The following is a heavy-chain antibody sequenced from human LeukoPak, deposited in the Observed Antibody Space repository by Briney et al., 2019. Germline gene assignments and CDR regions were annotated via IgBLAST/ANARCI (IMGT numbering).Heavy chain of an antibody. CDR1: GDSISSYY. CDR2: INYSGNT. Sequence: SETLSLTCTVSGDSISSYYWSWIRQPPGKGLEWMGYINYSGNTNYNPSLKSRVTISVDTSKNQFSLRLTSVTAADTAVYYCAREGRQDYVYFDCWGEGTLVTVSS. D-gene: IGHD4-17*01. V-gene: IGHV4-59*01. CDR3: AREGRQDYVYFDC. J-gene: IGHJ4*02.